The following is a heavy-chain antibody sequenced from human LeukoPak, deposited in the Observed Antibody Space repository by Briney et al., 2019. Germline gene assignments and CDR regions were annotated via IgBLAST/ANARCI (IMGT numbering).Heavy chain of an antibody. Sequence: GGSLRLSCAASGFTVSSNYMSWVRQAPGKGLEWVSVIYSGGSTYYADSVKGRFTISRDNSKNTLYLQMSSLRAEDTAAYYCVKGEATLSRGVMVSWGQGTLVTVSS. CDR2: IYSGGST. CDR3: VKGEATLSRGVMVS. V-gene: IGHV3-66*01. CDR1: GFTVSSNY. J-gene: IGHJ5*02. D-gene: IGHD3-10*01.